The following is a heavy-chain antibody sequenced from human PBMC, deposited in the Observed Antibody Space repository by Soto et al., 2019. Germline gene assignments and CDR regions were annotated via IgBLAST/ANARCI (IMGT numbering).Heavy chain of an antibody. J-gene: IGHJ4*02. V-gene: IGHV3-23*01. D-gene: IGHD1-26*01. Sequence: GESLKISCAASGFTFSSYAMSWVRQAPGKGLEWVSAISGSGGSTYYADSVKGRFTISRDNSKNTLYLQMNSLRAEDTAGYYCAKEGPSGSFDYWGQGTLVTVSS. CDR2: ISGSGGST. CDR3: AKEGPSGSFDY. CDR1: GFTFSSYA.